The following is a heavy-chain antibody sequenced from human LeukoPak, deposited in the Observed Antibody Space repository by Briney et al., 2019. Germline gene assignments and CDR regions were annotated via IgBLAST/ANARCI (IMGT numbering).Heavy chain of an antibody. V-gene: IGHV3-74*01. D-gene: IGHD3-3*01. CDR2: INTDGSST. Sequence: GGSLRLSCAASGFTFSSYWMHWVRQAPGKGLVWVSRINTDGSSTSYADSVKGRFTISRDNAKNTLYLQMNSLRAEDTAVYYCARGRSFLEWLFIFDYWGQGTLVTVSS. CDR3: ARGRSFLEWLFIFDY. CDR1: GFTFSSYW. J-gene: IGHJ4*02.